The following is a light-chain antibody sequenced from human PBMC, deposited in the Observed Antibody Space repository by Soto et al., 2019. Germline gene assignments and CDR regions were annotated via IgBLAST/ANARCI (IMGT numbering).Light chain of an antibody. CDR3: RQRSNYLFT. Sequence: EIILTQSPATLSLSPGERATLSCRASQSINNYLAWYQQKAGQAPRLIIYDAFNRATGIPARFSGSGSGTDFTLTISSLEPEDFAVYYCRQRSNYLFTFGAGTKVDIK. V-gene: IGKV3-11*01. CDR1: QSINNY. CDR2: DAF. J-gene: IGKJ3*01.